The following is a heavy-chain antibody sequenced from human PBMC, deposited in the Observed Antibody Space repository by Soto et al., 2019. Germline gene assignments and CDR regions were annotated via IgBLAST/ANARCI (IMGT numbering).Heavy chain of an antibody. Sequence: SETLSLTCAVYGGSFSGYYWSWIRQPPGKGLEWIGEINHSGSTNYNPSLKSRVTISVDTSKNQFSLKLSSVTAADTAVYYCARHKKVGVAAAGPFDYWGQGTLVTVSS. CDR3: ARHKKVGVAAAGPFDY. D-gene: IGHD6-13*01. CDR2: INHSGST. V-gene: IGHV4-34*01. J-gene: IGHJ4*02. CDR1: GGSFSGYY.